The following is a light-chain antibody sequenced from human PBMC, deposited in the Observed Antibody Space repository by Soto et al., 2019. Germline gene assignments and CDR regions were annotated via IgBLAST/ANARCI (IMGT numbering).Light chain of an antibody. Sequence: QPVLTQPPSASGTPGQRVTISCSGSSSNIGSNYVYWYQQLPGTAPKLLIYRNKQRPSGVPDRFSGSKSGTSASLAISGLRSEDEADYYCAAWDDSLSGLVFGTGTKLTVL. CDR3: AAWDDSLSGLV. V-gene: IGLV1-47*01. CDR2: RNK. J-gene: IGLJ1*01. CDR1: SSNIGSNY.